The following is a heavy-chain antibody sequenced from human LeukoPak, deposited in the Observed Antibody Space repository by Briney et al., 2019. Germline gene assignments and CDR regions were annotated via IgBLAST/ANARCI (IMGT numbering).Heavy chain of an antibody. V-gene: IGHV3-21*01. CDR3: AKIAVAGYAFDI. J-gene: IGHJ3*02. Sequence: PGGSLRLSCAASGFTFSSYSMNWVRQAPGKGLEWVSSISSSSSYIYYADSVKGRFIISRDNAKNSLYLQMNSLRAEDTAVYYCAKIAVAGYAFDIWGQGTMVTVSS. D-gene: IGHD6-19*01. CDR1: GFTFSSYS. CDR2: ISSSSSYI.